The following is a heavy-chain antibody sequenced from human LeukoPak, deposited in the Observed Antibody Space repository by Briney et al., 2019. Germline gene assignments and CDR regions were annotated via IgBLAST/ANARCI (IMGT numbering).Heavy chain of an antibody. CDR2: INPNSGDT. Sequence: ASVKVSCKASGYAFTGYYMHWVRQAPGQGLEWMGWINPNSGDTNYAQKFQGRVTMTRDTSISTAYMELSRLRSDDTAVYYCARDKVAVAGVYDYWGQGTLVTVSS. J-gene: IGHJ4*02. CDR3: ARDKVAVAGVYDY. CDR1: GYAFTGYY. V-gene: IGHV1-2*02. D-gene: IGHD6-19*01.